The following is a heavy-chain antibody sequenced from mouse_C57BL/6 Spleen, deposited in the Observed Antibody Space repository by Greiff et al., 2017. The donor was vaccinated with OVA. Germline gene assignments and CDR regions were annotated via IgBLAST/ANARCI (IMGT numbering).Heavy chain of an antibody. CDR2: ISNGGGST. V-gene: IGHV5-12*01. J-gene: IGHJ3*01. CDR3: ARQEGYYGSSYGFAC. D-gene: IGHD1-1*01. CDR1: GFTFSDYY. Sequence: EVQLVESGGGLVQPGGSLKLSCAASGFTFSDYYMYWVRQTPEKRLEWVAYISNGGGSTYYPDTVKGRFTISRDNAKNTLYLQMSRLKSEDTAMYYCARQEGYYGSSYGFACWGQGTLVTVSA.